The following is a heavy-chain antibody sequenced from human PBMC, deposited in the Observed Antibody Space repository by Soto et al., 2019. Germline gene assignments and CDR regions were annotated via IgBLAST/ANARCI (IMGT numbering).Heavy chain of an antibody. CDR3: ARAYCTNGVCYTLNYYYGMDV. Sequence: GGSLRLSCAASGFTFSSYAMHWVRQAPGKGLEWVAVISYDGSNKYYADSVKGRFTISRDNSKNTLYLQMNSLRAEDTAVYYCARAYCTNGVCYTLNYYYGMDVWGQGTTVTVSS. CDR2: ISYDGSNK. J-gene: IGHJ6*02. CDR1: GFTFSSYA. D-gene: IGHD2-8*01. V-gene: IGHV3-30-3*01.